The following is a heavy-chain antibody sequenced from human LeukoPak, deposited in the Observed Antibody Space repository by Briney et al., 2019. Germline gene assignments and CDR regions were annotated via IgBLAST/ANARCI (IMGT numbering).Heavy chain of an antibody. Sequence: GASVKVSCKASGYTFTSYYMHWVRQAPGQGLEWTGIINPSGGSTSYAQKFQGRVTMTRDTSTSTVYMELSSLRSEDTAVYYCASGGHSSSWHRTDEYYFDYWGQGTLVTVSS. V-gene: IGHV1-46*01. J-gene: IGHJ4*02. CDR1: GYTFTSYY. CDR3: ASGGHSSSWHRTDEYYFDY. CDR2: INPSGGST. D-gene: IGHD6-13*01.